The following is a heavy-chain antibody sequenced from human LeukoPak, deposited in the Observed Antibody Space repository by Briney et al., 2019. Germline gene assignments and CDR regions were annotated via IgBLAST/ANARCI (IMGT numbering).Heavy chain of an antibody. V-gene: IGHV3-23*01. Sequence: GGSLRLSCAASGITFSSYSMNWVRQAPGKGLEWVSAISNNGGYTYYADSVQGRFTISRDNSKSTLCLQMNSLRAEDTAVYYCAKQLGYCSDGSCYFPYWGQGTLVTVSS. CDR3: AKQLGYCSDGSCYFPY. J-gene: IGHJ4*02. CDR2: ISNNGGYT. CDR1: GITFSSYS. D-gene: IGHD2-15*01.